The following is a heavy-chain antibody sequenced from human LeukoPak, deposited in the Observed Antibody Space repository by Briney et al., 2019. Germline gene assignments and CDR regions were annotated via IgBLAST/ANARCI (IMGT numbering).Heavy chain of an antibody. D-gene: IGHD3-3*01. J-gene: IGHJ4*02. Sequence: GASVKVSCKASGYTFTSYGISWVRQAPGQGLEWIGWISAYNGNTNYAQKLQGRVTMTTDTSTSTAYMELRSLRSDDTAVYYCARGPRYDFWSGYRYWGQGTLVTVSS. CDR1: GYTFTSYG. V-gene: IGHV1-18*01. CDR2: ISAYNGNT. CDR3: ARGPRYDFWSGYRY.